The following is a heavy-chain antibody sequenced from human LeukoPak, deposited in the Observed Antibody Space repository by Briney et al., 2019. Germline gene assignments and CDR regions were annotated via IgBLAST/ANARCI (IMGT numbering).Heavy chain of an antibody. CDR1: GFTFNNYV. Sequence: QSGGSLRLSCAASGFTFNNYVMHWVRQAPGKGLEWVALISYDGSNKYYADSVRGRFTISRDNSKNTLYLQMNSLRPEDTAVYYCAKSYYYDSSGYHNPCFDYWGQGTLVTVSS. V-gene: IGHV3-30*18. D-gene: IGHD3-22*01. CDR2: ISYDGSNK. J-gene: IGHJ4*02. CDR3: AKSYYYDSSGYHNPCFDY.